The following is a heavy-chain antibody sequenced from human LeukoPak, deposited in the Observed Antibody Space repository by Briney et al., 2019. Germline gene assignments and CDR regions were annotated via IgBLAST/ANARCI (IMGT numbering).Heavy chain of an antibody. CDR1: GGTFSSYA. J-gene: IGHJ6*03. V-gene: IGHV1-69*05. CDR3: AREVSIAAAGTNYYMDV. D-gene: IGHD6-13*01. Sequence: SVKVSCKASGGTFSSYAISWVRQAPGQGLEWMGGIIPIFGTANYAQKFQGRVTITTDESTSTAYMELSSLRSEDTAVYYCAREVSIAAAGTNYYMDVWGKGTTVTVSS. CDR2: IIPIFGTA.